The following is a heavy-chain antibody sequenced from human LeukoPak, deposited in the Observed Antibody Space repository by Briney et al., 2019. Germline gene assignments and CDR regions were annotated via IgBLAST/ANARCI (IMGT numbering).Heavy chain of an antibody. D-gene: IGHD6-13*01. CDR2: IIPILGIA. V-gene: IGHV1-69*04. J-gene: IGHJ3*02. CDR1: GGTFSSYT. Sequence: ASVKVSCKASGGTFSSYTISWVRRAPGQGLEWMGRIIPILGIANYAQKFQGRVTITADKSTSTAYMELSSLRSEDTAVYYCAREKGAAALIVAFDIWGQGTMVTVSS. CDR3: AREKGAAALIVAFDI.